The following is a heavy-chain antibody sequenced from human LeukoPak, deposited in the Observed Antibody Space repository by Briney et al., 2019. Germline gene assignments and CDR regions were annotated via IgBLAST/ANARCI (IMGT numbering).Heavy chain of an antibody. D-gene: IGHD3-3*01. J-gene: IGHJ3*02. CDR2: IYTSGST. Sequence: SETLSLTCTVSGGSISSYYWSWIRQPAGKGLEWIGRIYTSGSTNYNPSLKSRVTMSVATSKNQFSLKLSSVTAADTAVYYCARDLGYYYDFWSGYQMGAFDIWGQGTMVTVSS. V-gene: IGHV4-4*07. CDR3: ARDLGYYYDFWSGYQMGAFDI. CDR1: GGSISSYY.